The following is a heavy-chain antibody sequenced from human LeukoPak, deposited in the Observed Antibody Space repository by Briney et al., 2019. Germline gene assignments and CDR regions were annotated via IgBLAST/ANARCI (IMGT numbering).Heavy chain of an antibody. CDR2: AYYSGST. D-gene: IGHD1-14*01. CDR3: ARTTDFYFGVDV. Sequence: SETLSLTCTVSDGSISSNYWSWIRQPPGKGLEWIGYAYYSGSTNYNPSLKSRVTISVDRSKNQFSLKLSSVTAADTAIYYCARTTDFYFGVDVWGQGTTVTVSS. CDR1: DGSISSNY. V-gene: IGHV4-59*01. J-gene: IGHJ6*02.